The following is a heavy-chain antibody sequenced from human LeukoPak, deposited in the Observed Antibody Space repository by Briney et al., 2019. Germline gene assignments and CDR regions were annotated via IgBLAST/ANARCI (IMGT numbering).Heavy chain of an antibody. Sequence: SETLSLTCSVSGATMSSGTYFWGWQRQCPGKGLEWSITIFYRRSTYDHPFLKSRVTISVDTSKNQFHVKLHSVTAAATAVYYCGVAGARYSDSSALYAFDFWAQGTMVTVSS. J-gene: IGHJ3*01. V-gene: IGHV4-39*01. CDR1: GATMSSGTYF. D-gene: IGHD3-22*01. CDR3: GVAGARYSDSSALYAFDF. CDR2: IFYRRST.